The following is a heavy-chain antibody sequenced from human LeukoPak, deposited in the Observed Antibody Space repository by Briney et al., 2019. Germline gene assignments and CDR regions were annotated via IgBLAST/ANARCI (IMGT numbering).Heavy chain of an antibody. Sequence: PSETLSLTWTVSGDTISNYFWSWIRQPAGKGLEWIGRIYAGEGAKYNPSLETRVTVSVDTSTNQLSLKLSSVTAADTAVYYCAREGYSYGYYFDYWGQGTLVTVSS. D-gene: IGHD5-18*01. V-gene: IGHV4-4*07. CDR2: IYAGEGA. J-gene: IGHJ4*02. CDR1: GDTISNYF. CDR3: AREGYSYGYYFDY.